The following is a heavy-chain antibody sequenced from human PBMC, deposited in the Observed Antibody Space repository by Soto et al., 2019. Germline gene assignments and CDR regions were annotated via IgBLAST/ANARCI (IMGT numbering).Heavy chain of an antibody. CDR3: ARHDLPRYCSSTSCYGPDYYYYGMDV. Sequence: QVQLVQSGAEVKKPGSSVKVSCKASGGTFSSYAISWVRQAPGQGLEWMGGIIPIFGTANYAQKFQGRVTITADESTSTAYMELSSLRSEDTAVYYCARHDLPRYCSSTSCYGPDYYYYGMDVWGQGTTVTVSS. CDR2: IIPIFGTA. CDR1: GGTFSSYA. V-gene: IGHV1-69*01. J-gene: IGHJ6*02. D-gene: IGHD2-2*01.